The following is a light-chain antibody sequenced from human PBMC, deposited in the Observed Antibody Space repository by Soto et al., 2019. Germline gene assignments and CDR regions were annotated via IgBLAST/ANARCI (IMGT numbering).Light chain of an antibody. CDR3: LKKSFYPFT. V-gene: IGKV1-6*01. CDR2: AAS. Sequence: AIQMTQSPSSLSASVGDRVTITCRARQGIRNDLDWFQQKPGKAPKLLIYAASNLQSGVPARFSGSGSGTDFTLTIGVLQPEDCATYYCLKKSFYPFTSGPGTKVDIK. CDR1: QGIRND. J-gene: IGKJ3*01.